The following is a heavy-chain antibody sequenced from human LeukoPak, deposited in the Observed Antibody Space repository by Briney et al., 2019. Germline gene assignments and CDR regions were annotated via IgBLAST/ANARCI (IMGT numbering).Heavy chain of an antibody. J-gene: IGHJ4*02. CDR2: IIPIFGTA. V-gene: IGHV1-69*13. CDR3: ARVQQWPRGGFDY. D-gene: IGHD6-19*01. Sequence: EASVKVSCKASGGTFSSYAISWVRQAPGQGLEWMGGIIPIFGTANYAQKFQGRVTITADESTSTAYMELSSLRSEDTAVYYCARVQQWPRGGFDYWGQGTLVTVSS. CDR1: GGTFSSYA.